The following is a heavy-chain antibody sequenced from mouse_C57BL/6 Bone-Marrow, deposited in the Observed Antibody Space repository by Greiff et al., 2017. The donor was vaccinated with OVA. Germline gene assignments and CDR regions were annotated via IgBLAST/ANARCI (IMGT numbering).Heavy chain of an antibody. CDR1: GYTFTSSW. J-gene: IGHJ4*01. Sequence: VQLQQPGAELVRPGSSVKLSCKASGYTFTSSWMDWVTQRPGQGLAWIGNIYPSDSDTHYNQKFKDKATLTVDKSSSTAYMQLSSLTSEDSAVYYCARIAAYYDYDGGVQDYWGQGTSVTVSS. V-gene: IGHV1-61*01. CDR3: ARIAAYYDYDGGVQDY. D-gene: IGHD2-4*01. CDR2: IYPSDSDT.